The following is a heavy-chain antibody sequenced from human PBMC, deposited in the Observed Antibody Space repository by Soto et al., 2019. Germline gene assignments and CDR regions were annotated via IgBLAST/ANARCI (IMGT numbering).Heavy chain of an antibody. CDR1: GFTFSSYS. D-gene: IGHD3-16*02. V-gene: IGHV3-21*01. CDR3: ARAGVITFGGVIVMDYYYYYGMDV. J-gene: IGHJ6*02. CDR2: ISSSSSYI. Sequence: KPVGSLRLSCAASGFTFSSYSMNWVRQAPGKGLEWVSSISSSSSYIYYADSVKSRFTISRDNAKNSLYLQMNSLRAEDTAVYYCARAGVITFGGVIVMDYYYYYGMDVWGQGTTVTVSS.